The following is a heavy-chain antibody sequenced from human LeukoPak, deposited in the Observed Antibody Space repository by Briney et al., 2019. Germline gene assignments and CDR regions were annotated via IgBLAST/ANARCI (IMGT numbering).Heavy chain of an antibody. D-gene: IGHD6-19*01. V-gene: IGHV1-69*01. J-gene: IGHJ4*02. CDR1: GGTFSSYA. Sequence: ASVTVSCTASGGTFSSYAISWVRQAPGQGLEWMGGIIPIFGTANYAQKFQGRVTITADQSTSTAYMELSSLRSEDTAVYYCARDSPVAAAEWGQGTLVTVSS. CDR2: IIPIFGTA. CDR3: ARDSPVAAAE.